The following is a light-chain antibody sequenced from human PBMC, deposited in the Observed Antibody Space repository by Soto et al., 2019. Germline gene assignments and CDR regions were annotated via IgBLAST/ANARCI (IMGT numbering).Light chain of an antibody. J-gene: IGLJ2*01. Sequence: QSALTQPASVSGSPGQSITISCTGTSSDVGGYNYVSWYQQHPGKAPKLMIYEVSNRPSGVSNRFSGSKSGNTASLTISGLQAEYEADYYCSSYTSSSTRDVVFGGGTKLTVL. CDR3: SSYTSSSTRDVV. CDR1: SSDVGGYNY. CDR2: EVS. V-gene: IGLV2-14*01.